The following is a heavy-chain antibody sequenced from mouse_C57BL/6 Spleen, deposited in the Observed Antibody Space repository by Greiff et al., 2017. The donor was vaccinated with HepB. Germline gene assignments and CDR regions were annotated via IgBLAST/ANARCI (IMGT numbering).Heavy chain of an antibody. CDR2: IWSGGST. CDR3: ASYYYGKGAMDY. Sequence: VKLQESGPGLVQPSQSLSITCTVSGFSLTSYGVHWVRQSPGKGLEWLGVIWSGGSTDYNAAFISRLSISKDNSKSQVFFKMNSLQADDTAIYYCASYYYGKGAMDYWGQGTSVTVSS. V-gene: IGHV2-2*01. D-gene: IGHD1-1*01. CDR1: GFSLTSYG. J-gene: IGHJ4*01.